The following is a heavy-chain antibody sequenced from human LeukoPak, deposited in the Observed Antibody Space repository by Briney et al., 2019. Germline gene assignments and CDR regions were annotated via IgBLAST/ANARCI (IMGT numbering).Heavy chain of an antibody. Sequence: GGSLRLSCAASGFTFSSYSMNWVRQAPGKGLEWVSSISSSSSYICYADSVKGRFTISRDNAKNSLYLQMNSLRAEDTAVYYCARERGNYGDYWGQGTLVTVSS. CDR1: GFTFSSYS. D-gene: IGHD3-10*01. V-gene: IGHV3-21*01. J-gene: IGHJ4*02. CDR2: ISSSSSYI. CDR3: ARERGNYGDY.